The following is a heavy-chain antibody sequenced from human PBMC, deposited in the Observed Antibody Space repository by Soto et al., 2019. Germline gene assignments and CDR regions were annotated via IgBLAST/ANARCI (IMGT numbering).Heavy chain of an antibody. CDR1: GGSFSGYQ. CDR3: ARGLILWFGELSRRGGYYYYMDV. Sequence: QVQLQQWGAGLLKPSETLSLTCAVYGGSFSGYQWSWIRQTPGKGLEWIGGINDSGDINYNPSRKIRVTIVVDSPKKGISLRLSSVTAADTAVYYCARGLILWFGELSRRGGYYYYMDVWGKGTTVTVSS. CDR2: INDSGDI. J-gene: IGHJ6*03. V-gene: IGHV4-34*01. D-gene: IGHD3-10*01.